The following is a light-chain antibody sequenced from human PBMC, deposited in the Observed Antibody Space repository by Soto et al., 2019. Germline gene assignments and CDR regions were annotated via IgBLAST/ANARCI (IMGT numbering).Light chain of an antibody. CDR3: QQRSNWPPIT. V-gene: IGKV3-11*01. CDR1: QRVYSN. CDR2: DAS. J-gene: IGKJ5*01. Sequence: EFVLTQAPATLAVSPGEIATLSLRPSQRVYSNLAWYQQRPGQAPRLLIYDASNRATAIPARFSGSGSGTDFTLTISSLEPEDFAVYYCQQRSNWPPITFGQGTRLEIK.